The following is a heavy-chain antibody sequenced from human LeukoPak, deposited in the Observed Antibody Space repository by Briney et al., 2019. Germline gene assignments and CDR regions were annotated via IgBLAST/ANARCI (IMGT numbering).Heavy chain of an antibody. V-gene: IGHV1-69*02. D-gene: IGHD2-2*01. CDR3: ARGTIVVSDYYYMDV. CDR1: GGAFSSYT. CDR2: IIPILGIA. Sequence: SVKVSCKASGGAFSSYTISWVRQAPGQGLEWMGRIIPILGIANYAQKFQGRVTITADKSTSTAYLELSSLRSEDTAVYYCARGTIVVSDYYYMDVWGKGTTVTVSS. J-gene: IGHJ6*03.